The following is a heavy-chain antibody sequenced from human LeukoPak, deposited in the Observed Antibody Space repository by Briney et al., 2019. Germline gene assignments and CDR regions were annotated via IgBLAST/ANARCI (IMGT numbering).Heavy chain of an antibody. J-gene: IGHJ3*02. D-gene: IGHD2-21*01. CDR1: GFTFSSYS. V-gene: IGHV3-21*01. CDR3: AKFPDEIVADAFDI. Sequence: PGGSLRLSCAASGFTFSSYSMNWVRQAPGKGLEWVSSISSSSSYIYYADSVKGRFTISRDNSKNTLYLQMNSLRAEDTAVYYCAKFPDEIVADAFDIWGQGTMVTVSS. CDR2: ISSSSSYI.